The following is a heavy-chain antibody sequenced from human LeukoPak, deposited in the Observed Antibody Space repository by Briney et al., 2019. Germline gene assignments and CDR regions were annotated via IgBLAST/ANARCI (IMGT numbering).Heavy chain of an antibody. V-gene: IGHV4-59*01. Sequence: PSETLSLTCAVSGASISYYSWRWIRQPPGKGLEWIGGIYASGSTSYNPSHTGRVTTSKDTSKNHCSLKLISVTAADTAVYYCARDSAIVGASPFDYWGQGTLVTVSS. CDR2: IYASGST. D-gene: IGHD1-26*01. J-gene: IGHJ4*02. CDR3: ARDSAIVGASPFDY. CDR1: GASISYYS.